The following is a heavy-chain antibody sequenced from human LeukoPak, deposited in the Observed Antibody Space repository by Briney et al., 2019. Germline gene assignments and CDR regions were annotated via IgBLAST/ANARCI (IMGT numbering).Heavy chain of an antibody. CDR2: ISSSGSTI. V-gene: IGHV3-48*01. CDR1: GFTFSTYS. D-gene: IGHD2-2*01. CDR3: ARQFLSSTNYWSAWDY. Sequence: GGSLRLSCAASGFTFSTYSMNWVRQAPGKGLEWVSYISSSGSTIYYADSVKGRFTISRDNAKNSLYLQMNSLRAEDTAVYYCARQFLSSTNYWSAWDYWGQGTLVTVSS. J-gene: IGHJ4*02.